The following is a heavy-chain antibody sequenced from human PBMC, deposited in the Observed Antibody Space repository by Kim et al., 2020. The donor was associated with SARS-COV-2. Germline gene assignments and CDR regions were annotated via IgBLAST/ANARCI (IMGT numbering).Heavy chain of an antibody. CDR1: GFTFSGYW. V-gene: IGHV3-7*03. CDR3: ARDGPPDY. CDR2: IKQDGREK. Sequence: GGSLRLSCAASGFTFSGYWMSWVRQAPGKGLEWVANIKQDGREKYYVDSVKGRFTISRDNAKNSLYLQMNSLRAEDTAVYYCARDGPPDYWGQGTLVTVS. J-gene: IGHJ4*02.